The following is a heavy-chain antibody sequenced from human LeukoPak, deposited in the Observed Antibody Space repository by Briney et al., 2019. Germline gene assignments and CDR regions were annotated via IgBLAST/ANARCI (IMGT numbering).Heavy chain of an antibody. CDR1: GYTFTGYY. V-gene: IGHV1-8*03. CDR3: ARGLYGSGRHRNWFDP. J-gene: IGHJ5*02. D-gene: IGHD3-10*01. Sequence: ASVKVSCKASGYTFTGYYMHWVRQAPGQGLEWMGWINPNSGNTGYAQKFQGRVTITSNTSISTAYMELSSLRSEDTAVYYCARGLYGSGRHRNWFDPWGQGTLVTVSS. CDR2: INPNSGNT.